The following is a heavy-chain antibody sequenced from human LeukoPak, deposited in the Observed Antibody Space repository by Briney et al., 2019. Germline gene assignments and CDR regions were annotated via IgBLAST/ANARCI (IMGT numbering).Heavy chain of an antibody. Sequence: SSETLSLTCAVYGGSFSGYYWSWIRQPPGKGLEWIGEINHSGSTNYNPSLKSRVTISVDTSKNQFSLKLSSVTAADTAVYYCARGGRYYILGRSNWFDPWGQGTLVTVSS. CDR3: ARGGRYYILGRSNWFDP. J-gene: IGHJ5*02. D-gene: IGHD2/OR15-2a*01. CDR2: INHSGST. V-gene: IGHV4-34*01. CDR1: GGSFSGYY.